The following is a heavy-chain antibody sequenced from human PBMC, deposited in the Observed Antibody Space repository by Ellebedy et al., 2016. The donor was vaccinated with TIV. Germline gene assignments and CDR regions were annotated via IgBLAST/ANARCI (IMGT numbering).Heavy chain of an antibody. Sequence: GESLKISCAASGFIFSDYYMSWIRQAPGKGLEYISYISSSGTPIYYADSVKGRFTISRDNAKNSLDLQMKSLRADDTAVYYCARDARFIDQQHNWFDPWGQGTQVTVSS. CDR2: ISSSGTPI. CDR1: GFIFSDYY. V-gene: IGHV3-11*01. CDR3: ARDARFIDQQHNWFDP. D-gene: IGHD6-13*01. J-gene: IGHJ5*02.